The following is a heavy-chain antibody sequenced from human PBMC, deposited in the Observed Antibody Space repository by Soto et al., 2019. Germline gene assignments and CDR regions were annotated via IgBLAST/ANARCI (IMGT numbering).Heavy chain of an antibody. Sequence: QVQLQESGPGLVKPSQTLSLTCTVSGGSISSGGYYWSWIRQHPGKGLEWIGYIYYSGSNYYNPSLKSRVTISVDTSKHQFSMKLSSVTAADTAVYYCAREEGGGYDHRWFDPWGQGTLVTVSS. CDR2: IYYSGSN. CDR3: AREEGGGYDHRWFDP. D-gene: IGHD5-12*01. CDR1: GGSISSGGYY. J-gene: IGHJ5*02. V-gene: IGHV4-31*03.